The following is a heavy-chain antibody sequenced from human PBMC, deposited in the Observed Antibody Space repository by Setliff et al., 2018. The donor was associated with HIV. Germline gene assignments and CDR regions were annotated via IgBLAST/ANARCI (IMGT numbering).Heavy chain of an antibody. CDR1: GYSFTSYY. CDR2: VNPKSSGT. J-gene: IGHJ3*01. V-gene: IGHV1-2*02. Sequence: ASVKVSCKASGYSFTSYYMHWVRQAPGQGPEWMGWVNPKSSGTKYAQKFRGRVTMTRDTSIGTAYLELNGLTSDDTAMYYCARALFDNSPLDAWGQGTMVTVSS. D-gene: IGHD1-20*01. CDR3: ARALFDNSPLDA.